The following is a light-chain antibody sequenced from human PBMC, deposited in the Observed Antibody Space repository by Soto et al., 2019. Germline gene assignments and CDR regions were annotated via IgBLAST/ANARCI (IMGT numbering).Light chain of an antibody. Sequence: QSVLTQPPSVSGAPGQRVTISCTGSSSNIGAGYDVHWYQQLPGTAPKLLIYGNSNRPSGVPDRFSGSKSGTSASLAITGLQAGDVADYYCQSYDSSLSGYVFGTGTKVTV. CDR2: GNS. CDR3: QSYDSSLSGYV. V-gene: IGLV1-40*01. CDR1: SSNIGAGYD. J-gene: IGLJ1*01.